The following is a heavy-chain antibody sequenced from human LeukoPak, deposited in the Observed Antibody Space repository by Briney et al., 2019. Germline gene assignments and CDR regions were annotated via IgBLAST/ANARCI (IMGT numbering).Heavy chain of an antibody. D-gene: IGHD2-2*01. CDR1: GFTFSSYG. CDR2: IRHDGSNQ. V-gene: IGHV3-30*02. CDR3: AKGEVVVVPAAVFDI. Sequence: GGSLRLSCAASGFTFSSYGMHWVRQAPGKGLEWVAFIRHDGSNQYYADSVKGRLTISRDNSKNTLYLQMNSLRPEDTAVYYCAKGEVVVVPAAVFDIWGQGTMVTVSS. J-gene: IGHJ3*02.